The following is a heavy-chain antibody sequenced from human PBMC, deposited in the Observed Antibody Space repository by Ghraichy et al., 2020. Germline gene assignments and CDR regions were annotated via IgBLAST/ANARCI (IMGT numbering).Heavy chain of an antibody. D-gene: IGHD2-15*01. J-gene: IGHJ4*02. CDR3: ARGPGGPVVAAPRLDY. Sequence: SETLSLTCAVYGGSFSGYYWSWIRQPPGKGLEWIGEINHSGSTNYNPSLKSRVTISVDTSKNQFSLKLSSVTAADTAVDYCARGPGGPVVAAPRLDYWGQGTLVTVSS. CDR2: INHSGST. CDR1: GGSFSGYY. V-gene: IGHV4-34*01.